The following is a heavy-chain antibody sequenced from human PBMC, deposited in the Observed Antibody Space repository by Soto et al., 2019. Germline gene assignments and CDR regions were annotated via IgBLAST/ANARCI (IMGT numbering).Heavy chain of an antibody. CDR1: GDSVSSNSAA. V-gene: IGHV6-1*01. CDR2: TYYRSRWYN. Sequence: QVQLQESGPGLVKPSQTLSLTCAISGDSVSSNSAAWNWIRQSPSRGLEWLGRTYYRSRWYNDYAVSVRSRITVKPDTSKIQFSLQLTSVTPEDTAVYYCAGTTSHYWYYMDVWGKGTTVTVSS. J-gene: IGHJ6*03. D-gene: IGHD1-7*01. CDR3: AGTTSHYWYYMDV.